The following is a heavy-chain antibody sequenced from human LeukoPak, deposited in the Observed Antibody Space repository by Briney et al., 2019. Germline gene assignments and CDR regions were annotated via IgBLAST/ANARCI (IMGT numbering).Heavy chain of an antibody. CDR2: IYNRDNT. CDR3: ARGTDAYKVGNH. J-gene: IGHJ5*02. V-gene: IGHV4-38-2*02. CDR1: GDSFSTDYC. D-gene: IGHD5-24*01. Sequence: ASETLSLTCTVSGDSFSTDYCWTWIRQPPGKVPEWIGTIYNRDNTYYTSSLASRVTISMDTSKNQFSLKMTSVTAADTAVYYCARGTDAYKVGNHWGQGALVTVSS.